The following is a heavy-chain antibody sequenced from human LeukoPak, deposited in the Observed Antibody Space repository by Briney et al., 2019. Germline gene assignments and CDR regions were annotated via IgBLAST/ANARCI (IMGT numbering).Heavy chain of an antibody. CDR3: ARDSPLLTV. Sequence: GGSLRLSCAASGFTFSSYSMNWVRQAPGKGLEWVSAIGVDVVSTYYAESVKGRFTISRDNSKNTLYLQMNSLRAEDTATYYCARDSPLLTVWGQGTLVTVSS. CDR1: GFTFSSYS. J-gene: IGHJ4*02. D-gene: IGHD3-9*01. V-gene: IGHV3-23*01. CDR2: IGVDVVST.